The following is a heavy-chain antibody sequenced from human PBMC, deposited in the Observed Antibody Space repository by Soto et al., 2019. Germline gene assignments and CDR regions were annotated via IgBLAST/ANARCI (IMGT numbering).Heavy chain of an antibody. D-gene: IGHD3-10*01. CDR2: IYYSGST. V-gene: IGHV4-31*03. CDR3: ARDSFGGYYYGSGSYRNAYYYYMDV. CDR1: GGSISSGGFY. J-gene: IGHJ6*03. Sequence: PSETLSLTCTVSGGSISSGGFYWSWIRQHPGKGLEWIGYIYYSGSTYYNPSLKSRVTISVDTSKNQFSLKLSSVTAADTAVYYCARDSFGGYYYGSGSYRNAYYYYMDVWGKGTTVTVSS.